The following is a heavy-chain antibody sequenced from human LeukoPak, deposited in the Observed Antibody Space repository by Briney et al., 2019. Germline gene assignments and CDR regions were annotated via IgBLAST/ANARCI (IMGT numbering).Heavy chain of an antibody. D-gene: IGHD1-26*01. CDR3: AKSQDSGRLFHFDY. CDR2: ISGSGGST. J-gene: IGHJ4*02. V-gene: IGHV3-23*01. Sequence: PGGSLRLSCAASGFTLSSHVMSWVRQAPGKGLEWVSVISGSGGSTYYADSVKGRLTISRDNSKNTLYLQMNNLRAEDTAVYYCAKSQDSGRLFHFDYWGQGTLVTVSS. CDR1: GFTLSSHV.